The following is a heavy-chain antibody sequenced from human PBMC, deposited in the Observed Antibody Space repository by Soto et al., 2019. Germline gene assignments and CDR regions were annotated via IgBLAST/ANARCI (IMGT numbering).Heavy chain of an antibody. J-gene: IGHJ4*02. CDR1: GFNFAAYT. CDR2: IRRIAYGGTT. CDR3: SRSLAIDFDS. V-gene: IGHV3-49*04. Sequence: GGSLRLSCSASGFNFAAYTMSWVRLTPGKGLEWVGFIRRIAYGGTTDYAASVKGRFTISRDDSRKIVYLQMSRLKIEDTAVYYCSRSLAIDFDSWGQGTLVTVYS.